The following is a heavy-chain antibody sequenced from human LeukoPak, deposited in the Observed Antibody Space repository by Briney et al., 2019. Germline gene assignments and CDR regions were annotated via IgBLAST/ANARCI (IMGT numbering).Heavy chain of an antibody. J-gene: IGHJ4*02. D-gene: IGHD6-19*01. CDR3: ASGRGYSSAAFDY. CDR2: ISGSSGST. Sequence: GGALRLSCAASGFTFSSNAMSWVRQPPRMGLEWVSVISGSSGSTYYADSVKGRFTIFRDNSKNTLYLQMNSLRVEDTAIYYCASGRGYSSAAFDYWGQGTLVTVSS. CDR1: GFTFSSNA. V-gene: IGHV3-23*01.